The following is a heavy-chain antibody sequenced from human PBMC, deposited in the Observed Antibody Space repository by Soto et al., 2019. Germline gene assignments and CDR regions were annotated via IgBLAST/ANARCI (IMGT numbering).Heavy chain of an antibody. V-gene: IGHV3-48*01. CDR1: GFTFSGAW. D-gene: IGHD6-13*01. Sequence: PGGSLRLCCAASGFTFSGAWMTWVRQAPGKGLEWISYISSSSNTIYYADSVKGRFTISRDNAKNSLYLQMNSLRAEDTAVYYCALRAGPLGGQGALVTVSS. J-gene: IGHJ4*02. CDR3: ALRAGPL. CDR2: ISSSSNTI.